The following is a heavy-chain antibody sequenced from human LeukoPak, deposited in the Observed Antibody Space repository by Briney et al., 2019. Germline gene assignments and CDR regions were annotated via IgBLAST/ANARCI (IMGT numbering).Heavy chain of an antibody. CDR3: ARRSQYDEH. Sequence: PGGSLRLSCAASGFTVSSNYMSWVRQAPGKGLEWVSYISGGGDTKYYADSVTGRFTISRDTAKNSLYLQMNSLRDDDTAVYYCARRSQYDEHWGQGTLVTVSS. D-gene: IGHD1-1*01. CDR2: ISGGGDTK. V-gene: IGHV3-48*02. CDR1: GFTVSSNY. J-gene: IGHJ1*01.